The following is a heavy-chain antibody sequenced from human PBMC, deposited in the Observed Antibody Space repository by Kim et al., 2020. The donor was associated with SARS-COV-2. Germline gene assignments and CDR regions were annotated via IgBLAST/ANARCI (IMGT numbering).Heavy chain of an antibody. V-gene: IGHV1-46*01. J-gene: IGHJ4*02. CDR1: GYTFTSYY. Sequence: ASVKVSCKASGYTFTSYYMHWVRQAPGQGLEWMGIINPSGGSTSYAQKFQGRVTMTRDTSTSTVYMELSSLRSEDTAVYYCARDFRYCSGGSCFPGGYWGQGTLVTVSS. D-gene: IGHD2-15*01. CDR3: ARDFRYCSGGSCFPGGY. CDR2: INPSGGST.